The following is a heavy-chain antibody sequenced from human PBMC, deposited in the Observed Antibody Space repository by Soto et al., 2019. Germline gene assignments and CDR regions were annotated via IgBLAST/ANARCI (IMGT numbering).Heavy chain of an antibody. CDR1: GFTFSSYS. CDR2: ISSSSYI. CDR3: ARDQVVVPAATLVYYYYYGMDV. Sequence: PGGSLRLSCAASGFTFSSYSMNWVRQAPGKGLEWVSSISSSSYIYYADSVKGRFTISRDNAKNSLYLQMNSLRAEDTAVYYCARDQVVVPAATLVYYYYYGMDVWGQGTTVTVSS. D-gene: IGHD2-2*01. J-gene: IGHJ6*02. V-gene: IGHV3-21*01.